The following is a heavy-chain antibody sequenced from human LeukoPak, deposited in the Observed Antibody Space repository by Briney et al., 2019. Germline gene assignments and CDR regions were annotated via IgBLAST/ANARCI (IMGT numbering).Heavy chain of an antibody. D-gene: IGHD1-1*01. CDR1: GVSISSGTNY. CDR2: IYSSGST. V-gene: IGHV4-61*02. Sequence: SETLSLTCTVSGVSISSGTNYWSWIRQPAGKGLEWIGRIYSSGSTNYNPSLKSRVTMSLDTSKNQFSLTLSSMTAADTAIYFCAWNHYMDVWGKGTAVTISS. CDR3: AWNHYMDV. J-gene: IGHJ6*03.